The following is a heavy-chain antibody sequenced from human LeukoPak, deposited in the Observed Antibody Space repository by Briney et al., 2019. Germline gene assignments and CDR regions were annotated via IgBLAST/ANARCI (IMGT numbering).Heavy chain of an antibody. Sequence: GGSLKLPCAASGFTLKSYAMSWVRQAPGKGLEWVSGISGSGDSTYYAGSVKGRFTISRDNSKNTLYLQINSLRAEDSALYYCAKGHLAVASWGQGSLVTVSS. CDR3: AKGHLAVAS. V-gene: IGHV3-23*01. CDR1: GFTLKSYA. J-gene: IGHJ5*02. D-gene: IGHD6-19*01. CDR2: ISGSGDST.